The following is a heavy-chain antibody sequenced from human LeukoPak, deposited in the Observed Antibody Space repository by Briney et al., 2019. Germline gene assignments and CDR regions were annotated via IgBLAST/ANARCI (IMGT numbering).Heavy chain of an antibody. CDR1: GFTFSIYA. CDR2: ITGVGDST. CDR3: ARVRPSYYYYMDV. V-gene: IGHV3-23*01. J-gene: IGHJ6*03. Sequence: GGSLRLSCAASGFTFSIYAMSWVRQAPGKGLEWVSAITGVGDSTFYPDSVKGRFTISRDNSKNTLYLQMNSLRAEDTAVYYCARVRPSYYYYMDVWGKGTTVTVSS.